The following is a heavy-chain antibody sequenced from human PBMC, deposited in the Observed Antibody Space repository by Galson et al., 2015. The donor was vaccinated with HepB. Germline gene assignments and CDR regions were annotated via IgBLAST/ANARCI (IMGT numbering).Heavy chain of an antibody. CDR3: AREGGDESVGDY. V-gene: IGHV3-7*01. Sequence: SLRLSCAASGFTFSSYWMSWVCQAPGKGLEWVANIKQDGSEKYYVDSVKGRFTISRDNAKNSLYLQMNSLRAEDTAVYYCAREGGDESVGDYWGQGTLVTVSS. CDR2: IKQDGSEK. D-gene: IGHD3-16*01. CDR1: GFTFSSYW. J-gene: IGHJ4*02.